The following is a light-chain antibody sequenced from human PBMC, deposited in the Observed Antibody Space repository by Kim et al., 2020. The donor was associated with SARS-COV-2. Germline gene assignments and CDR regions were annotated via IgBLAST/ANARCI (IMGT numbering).Light chain of an antibody. CDR3: CTYAGGYTPLV. CDR1: SSDVGGYNY. J-gene: IGLJ3*02. Sequence: QSALTQPGAVSGSPGQSVTISCTGTSSDVGGYNYVSWYQQHPGRAPKLMINDVTKRPSGVPDRFSGSKSGNTASLTISGLQAEDEADYYCCTYAGGYTPLVFGGGTQLTVL. CDR2: DVT. V-gene: IGLV2-11*01.